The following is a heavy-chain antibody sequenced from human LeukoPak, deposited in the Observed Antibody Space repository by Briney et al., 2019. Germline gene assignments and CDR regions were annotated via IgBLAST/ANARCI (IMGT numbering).Heavy chain of an antibody. CDR2: ISYDGSNK. V-gene: IGHV3-30-3*01. Sequence: GGSLRLSCAASGFIFSSYAMHWVRQAPGKGLEWVAVISYDGSNKYYADSVKGRFTISRDNSKDTLYLQMNSLRAEDTAVYYCAREAQQLGYYFDYWGQGTLVTVSS. D-gene: IGHD6-13*01. CDR3: AREAQQLGYYFDY. CDR1: GFIFSSYA. J-gene: IGHJ4*02.